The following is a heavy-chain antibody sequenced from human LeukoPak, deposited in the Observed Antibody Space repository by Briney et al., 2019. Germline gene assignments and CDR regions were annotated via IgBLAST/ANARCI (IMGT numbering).Heavy chain of an antibody. J-gene: IGHJ5*02. CDR3: ARGPVLTWFDP. V-gene: IGHV1-46*01. D-gene: IGHD4/OR15-4a*01. Sequence: GASVTVSFKGSGYTFTIYYMHWVRQAPGQGLEWMGIINPSGSSTSYEQKFQGRVTMTRDTSTSTVYMELSSLRSEDTAVYYCARGPVLTWFDPWGQGTLVTVSS. CDR1: GYTFTIYY. CDR2: INPSGSST.